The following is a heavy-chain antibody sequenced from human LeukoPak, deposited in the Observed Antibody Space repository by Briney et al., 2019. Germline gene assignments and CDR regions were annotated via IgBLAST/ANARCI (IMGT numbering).Heavy chain of an antibody. CDR1: GFTFSSYA. Sequence: PGGSLRLSCAASGFTFSSYAMHWVRQAPGKGLEWVAVISYDGSNKYYADSVKGRFTISRDNSKNTLYLQMNSLRAEDTAVYYCAREHYDSSGYYGGGDYWGQGTLATVSS. D-gene: IGHD3-22*01. V-gene: IGHV3-30-3*01. CDR3: AREHYDSSGYYGGGDY. J-gene: IGHJ4*02. CDR2: ISYDGSNK.